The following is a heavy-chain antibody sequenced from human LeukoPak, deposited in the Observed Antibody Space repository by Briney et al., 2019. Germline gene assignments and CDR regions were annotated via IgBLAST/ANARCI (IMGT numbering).Heavy chain of an antibody. CDR2: ISGSGGST. J-gene: IGHJ4*02. Sequence: GGTLRLSCAASGFTFSSYGMSWVRQAPGKGLEWVSAISGSGGSTYYADSVKGRFTISRDNSKNTLYLQMNSLRAEDTAVYYCAKEYYGSGSYYNPIGYWGQGTLVTVSS. D-gene: IGHD3-10*01. V-gene: IGHV3-23*01. CDR3: AKEYYGSGSYYNPIGY. CDR1: GFTFSSYG.